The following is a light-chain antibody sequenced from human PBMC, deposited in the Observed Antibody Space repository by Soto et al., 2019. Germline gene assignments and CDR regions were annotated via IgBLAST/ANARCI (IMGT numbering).Light chain of an antibody. CDR2: EVS. J-gene: IGLJ1*01. Sequence: QSVLTQPASVSGSPGQSITISCTGTSSDVGGYNYVSWYQQHPGKAPKLMIYEVSNRPSGVSNRFSGSKSGNTASLTISGPQAEDEPDSYCSSYTSSTTVFGNGSKVTV. CDR3: SSYTSSTTV. V-gene: IGLV2-14*01. CDR1: SSDVGGYNY.